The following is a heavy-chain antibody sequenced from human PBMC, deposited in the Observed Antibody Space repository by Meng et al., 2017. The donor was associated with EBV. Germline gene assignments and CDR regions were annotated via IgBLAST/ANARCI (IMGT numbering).Heavy chain of an antibody. Sequence: QVQLVQSGAGVKKPGASVKVSCKASGGTFSSYAISWVRQAPGQGLEWMGGIIPIFGTANYAQKFQGRVMITADKSTSTAYMELSSLRSEDTAVYYCARAEIAAAGRLDYWGQGTLVTVSS. V-gene: IGHV1-69*06. CDR3: ARAEIAAAGRLDY. J-gene: IGHJ4*02. D-gene: IGHD6-13*01. CDR1: GGTFSSYA. CDR2: IIPIFGTA.